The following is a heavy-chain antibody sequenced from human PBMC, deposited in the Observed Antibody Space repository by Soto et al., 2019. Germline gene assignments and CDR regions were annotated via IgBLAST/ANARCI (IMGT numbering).Heavy chain of an antibody. CDR2: IYYSGGT. V-gene: IGHV4-30-4*01. J-gene: IGHJ6*02. D-gene: IGHD5-18*01. CDR3: ARDSYDFSVGLYGMDV. Sequence: SETLSLTCTVSGGSISSGDYYWSWIRQPPGKGLEWIGYIYYSGGTYYNPSLKSRVTISVDTSKNQFSLKLSSVTAAGTAVYYCARDSYDFSVGLYGMDVWGQGTTVTVSS. CDR1: GGSISSGDYY.